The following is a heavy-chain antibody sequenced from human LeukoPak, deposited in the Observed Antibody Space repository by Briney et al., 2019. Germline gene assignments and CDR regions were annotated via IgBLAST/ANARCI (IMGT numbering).Heavy chain of an antibody. CDR1: GYTFTSYG. D-gene: IGHD6-13*01. J-gene: IGHJ6*03. CDR2: ISAYNGNT. Sequence: GASVRVSCTASGYTFTSYGISWVRQAPGQGLEWMGWISAYNGNTNYAQTLQGRVTITTDNSTSTPYMEMKSLRADDTAVYYCARGPRQLVPFYYYYYYMDVWGKGTTVTVSS. V-gene: IGHV1-18*01. CDR3: ARGPRQLVPFYYYYYYMDV.